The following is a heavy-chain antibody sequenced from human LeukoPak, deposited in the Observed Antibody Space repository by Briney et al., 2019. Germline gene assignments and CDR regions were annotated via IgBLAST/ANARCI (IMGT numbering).Heavy chain of an antibody. CDR1: GYTFTSYY. D-gene: IGHD3-9*01. CDR3: ARDPTRRYPFDY. CDR2: INPSGGST. J-gene: IGHJ4*02. V-gene: IGHV1-46*01. Sequence: ASVKVSCKASGYTFTSYYTHWVRQAPGQGLEWMGIINPSGGSTSYAQKFQGRVTMTRDTSTSTVYMELSSLRSEDTAVYYCARDPTRRYPFDYWGQGTLVTVSS.